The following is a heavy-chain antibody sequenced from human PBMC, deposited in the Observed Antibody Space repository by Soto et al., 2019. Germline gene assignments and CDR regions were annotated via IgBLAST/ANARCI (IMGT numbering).Heavy chain of an antibody. Sequence: EVQLVESGGDLVQPGGSLRLSCAASGFSLSDLFIDWVRQAPGKGLEWIGRTKDKAYSYTTEYAASMKGRFTISRDGSRISLYLQMSSLKTEDTAVYYCASIRGVFGYWGQGTLVTVSS. CDR2: TKDKAYSYTT. CDR3: ASIRGVFGY. V-gene: IGHV3-72*01. J-gene: IGHJ4*02. CDR1: GFSLSDLF. D-gene: IGHD3-10*01.